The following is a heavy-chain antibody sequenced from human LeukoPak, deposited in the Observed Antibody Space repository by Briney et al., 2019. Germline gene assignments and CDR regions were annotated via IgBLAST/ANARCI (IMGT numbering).Heavy chain of an antibody. CDR2: INHSGST. J-gene: IGHJ4*02. Sequence: SETLSLTCAVYGGSLSGYYWSWIRQPPGKGLEWIGEINHSGSTNYNPSLKSRVTISVDTSKNQFSLKLSSVTAADTAVYYCARDSTTVTLPFFDYWGQGTLVTVSS. V-gene: IGHV4-34*01. D-gene: IGHD4-17*01. CDR1: GGSLSGYY. CDR3: ARDSTTVTLPFFDY.